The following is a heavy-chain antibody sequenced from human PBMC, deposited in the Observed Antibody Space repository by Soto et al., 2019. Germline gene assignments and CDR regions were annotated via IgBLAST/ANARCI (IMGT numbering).Heavy chain of an antibody. D-gene: IGHD3-22*01. CDR2: INAGNSNT. J-gene: IGHJ4*02. CDR1: GYTCARYA. V-gene: IGHV1-3*01. Sequence: ASVKGSCKAAGYTCARYAVDWVRQAPGQRLEWMGWINAGNSNTKYSQKFQGRVTITRDTSASTAYMELSSLRSEDTAVYYCARGLPIVADYWGQGTLVTVSS. CDR3: ARGLPIVADY.